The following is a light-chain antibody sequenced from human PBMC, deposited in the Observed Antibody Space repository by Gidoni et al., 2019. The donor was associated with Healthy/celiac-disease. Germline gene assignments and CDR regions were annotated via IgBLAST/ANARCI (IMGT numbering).Light chain of an antibody. Sequence: DIQMTQSPSTLSASVGDRVTITGRASQSISSWLAWYQQKPGKAPKLLIYDASSLESGVPSRCSGSGSGTELTLTIRRLQPDAFATYYCQQYNSHSLFGGGTKVEIK. CDR1: QSISSW. CDR2: DAS. J-gene: IGKJ4*01. CDR3: QQYNSHSL. V-gene: IGKV1-5*01.